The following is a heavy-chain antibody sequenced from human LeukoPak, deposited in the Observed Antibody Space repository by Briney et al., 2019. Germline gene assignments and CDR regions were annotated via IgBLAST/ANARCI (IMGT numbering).Heavy chain of an antibody. CDR3: ARVRGYSVDY. CDR1: GFMFSDYF. CDR2: ISSNSKYT. Sequence: GGSLRLSCAASGFMFSDYFMSWIRQAPGKELEWISYISSNSKYTKYADSVKGRFTISRDNAKKSLYLQMNSLRAEDTAVYYCARVRGYSVDYWGQGTLVTVSS. V-gene: IGHV3-11*03. D-gene: IGHD2-15*01. J-gene: IGHJ4*02.